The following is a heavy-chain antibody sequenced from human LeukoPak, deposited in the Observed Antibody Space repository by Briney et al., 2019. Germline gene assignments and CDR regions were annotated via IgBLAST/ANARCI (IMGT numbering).Heavy chain of an antibody. D-gene: IGHD4-23*01. CDR2: INPGGGST. CDR3: ASIYGGNSAPNVDY. CDR1: GYTFTSYY. Sequence: GASVKVSCKASGYTFTSYYMHWVRQAPGQELEWMGIINPGGGSTSYAQKFQGRVTMTRDMSTSTVYMELSSLRSEDTAVYYCASIYGGNSAPNVDYWGQGTLVTVSS. J-gene: IGHJ4*02. V-gene: IGHV1-46*01.